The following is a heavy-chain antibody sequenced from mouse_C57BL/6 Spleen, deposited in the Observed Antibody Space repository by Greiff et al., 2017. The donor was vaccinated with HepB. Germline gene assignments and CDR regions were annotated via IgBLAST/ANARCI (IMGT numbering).Heavy chain of an antibody. V-gene: IGHV1-55*01. Sequence: QVQLQQPGAELVKPGASVKMSCKAFGYTFTSYWITWVKQRPGQGLEWIGDIYPGSGSTNYNEKFKSKATLTVDTSSSTAYMQLSSLTSEDSAVYYCARIYYDYDVGAYWGQGTLVTVSA. J-gene: IGHJ3*01. CDR1: GYTFTSYW. D-gene: IGHD2-4*01. CDR3: ARIYYDYDVGAY. CDR2: IYPGSGST.